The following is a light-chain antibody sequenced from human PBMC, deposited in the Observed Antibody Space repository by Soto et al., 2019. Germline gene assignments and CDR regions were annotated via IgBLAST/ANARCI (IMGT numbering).Light chain of an antibody. Sequence: EIVLTQSPGTLSLSPGERSTLAFRASQSVSSSYLAWYQQKPGQAPRLLIYGASSRATGIPARFSGSGSGTEFTLTISSLQSEDFAVYYCQQYHNWLTFGGGTKVDIK. J-gene: IGKJ4*01. CDR2: GAS. V-gene: IGKV3-15*01. CDR1: QSVSSSY. CDR3: QQYHNWLT.